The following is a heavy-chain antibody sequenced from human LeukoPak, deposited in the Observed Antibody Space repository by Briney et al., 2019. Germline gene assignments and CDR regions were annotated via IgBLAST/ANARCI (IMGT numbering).Heavy chain of an antibody. Sequence: ASVKVSCKASGYTFTGYYMHWVRQAPGQGLGWMGWINPNSGGTNYAQKFQGRVTMTRDTSISTASMELSRLRSDDTAVYYCARGLSTRIVVPAAIGLEFDPWGLGTLVTVSS. J-gene: IGHJ5*02. CDR1: GYTFTGYY. CDR2: INPNSGGT. V-gene: IGHV1-2*02. CDR3: ARGLSTRIVVPAAIGLEFDP. D-gene: IGHD2-2*01.